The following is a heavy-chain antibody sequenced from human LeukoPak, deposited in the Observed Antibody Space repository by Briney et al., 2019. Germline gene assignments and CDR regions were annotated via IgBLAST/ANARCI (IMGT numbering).Heavy chain of an antibody. J-gene: IGHJ4*02. V-gene: IGHV3-30-3*01. CDR1: GFTFSSYA. CDR2: ISYDGSNK. Sequence: GGSLRLSCAASGFTFSSYAMHWVRQAPGKGLEWVAVISYDGSNKYYADSVKGRFTISRDNSKNTLYLQMNSLRAEDTAVYYCARQGPTVVGAFDYWGQGILVTVSS. CDR3: ARQGPTVVGAFDY. D-gene: IGHD2-15*01.